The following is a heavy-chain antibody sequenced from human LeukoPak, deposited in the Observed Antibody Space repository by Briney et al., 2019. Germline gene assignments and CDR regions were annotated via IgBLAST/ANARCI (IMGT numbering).Heavy chain of an antibody. CDR2: ISGGTT. J-gene: IGHJ4*02. V-gene: IGHV3-49*03. D-gene: IGHD6-19*01. CDR3: SRGSGWLSVY. Sequence: GGSLRLSCTASGFTFGDYLMSWFRQAPGKGLEWIGFISGGTTEYAASVKGRFTISRDDSTSIAYQQMNSLQTEDTAVYYCSRGSGWLSVYWGEGTLVTVSS. CDR1: GFTFGDYL.